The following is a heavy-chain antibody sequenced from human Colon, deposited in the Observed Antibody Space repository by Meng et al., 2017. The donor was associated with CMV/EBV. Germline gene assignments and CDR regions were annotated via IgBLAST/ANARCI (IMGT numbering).Heavy chain of an antibody. V-gene: IGHV3-7*01. J-gene: IGHJ4*02. D-gene: IGHD2-8*01. Sequence: GESLKISCTTSGFKFDDFTINWVRQAPGKGLEWVAKTNEDGSDKYYVDSVKGRFTIFRDNAKNSVYLQMNSLRAEDTAVYYCASTGPLYGLYFCYWGQGTLVTVSS. CDR1: GFKFDDFT. CDR3: ASTGPLYGLYFCY. CDR2: TNEDGSDK.